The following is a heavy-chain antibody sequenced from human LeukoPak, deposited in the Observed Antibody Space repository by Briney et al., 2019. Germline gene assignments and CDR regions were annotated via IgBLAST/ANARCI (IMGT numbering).Heavy chain of an antibody. CDR3: ARETVIRFLDYYFDY. V-gene: IGHV4-38-2*02. Sequence: PSETLSLTCSVSGYSISSNYYWGWIRQPPGKGLEWIGSIYHRGNTYYNPSLKSRVTILVDTSKNQFSLKLSSVTAADTAVYYCARETVIRFLDYYFDYWGQGTLVTVSS. CDR2: IYHRGNT. J-gene: IGHJ4*02. CDR1: GYSISSNYY. D-gene: IGHD3-3*01.